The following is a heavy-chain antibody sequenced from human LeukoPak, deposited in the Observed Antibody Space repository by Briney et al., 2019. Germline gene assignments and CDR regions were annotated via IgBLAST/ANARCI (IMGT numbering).Heavy chain of an antibody. J-gene: IGHJ4*02. CDR3: ARVVGEEYYFDY. CDR1: GFTFSSYA. CDR2: ISSSSSYI. Sequence: GGSLRLSCAASGFTFSSYAMSWVRQAPGKGLEWVSSISSSSSYIYYADSVKGRFTISRDNAKNSLYLQMNSLRAEDTAVYYCARVVGEEYYFDYWGQGTLVTVSS. V-gene: IGHV3-21*01. D-gene: IGHD2-15*01.